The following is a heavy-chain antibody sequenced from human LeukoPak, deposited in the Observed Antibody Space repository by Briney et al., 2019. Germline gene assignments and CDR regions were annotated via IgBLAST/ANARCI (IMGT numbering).Heavy chain of an antibody. J-gene: IGHJ4*02. CDR2: ISGSGGST. CDR3: AKIPEDGGAAAGTLFDY. D-gene: IGHD6-13*01. Sequence: QPGGSLRLSCAASGFTFSSYAMSWVRQAPGKGLEWVSAISGSGGSTYYADSVKGRFTISRDNSKNTLYLQMNSLRAEDTAVYYCAKIPEDGGAAAGTLFDYWGQGTLVTVSS. CDR1: GFTFSSYA. V-gene: IGHV3-23*01.